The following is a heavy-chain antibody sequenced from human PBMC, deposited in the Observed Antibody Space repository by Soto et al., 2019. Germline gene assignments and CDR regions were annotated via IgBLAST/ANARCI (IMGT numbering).Heavy chain of an antibody. CDR2: ISYSGST. V-gene: IGHV4-39*01. CDR3: ASYRSGPHHHYGVDV. Sequence: SETLSHTCTVADGSIGSGTYYWGRFRQPPGKGLEWIGSISYSGSTYYNPSLNSRVTIFVDTSKRQFSLNLSSVTAADTAVYYCASYRSGPHHHYGVDVWGQGTAVTVSS. CDR1: DGSIGSGTYY. D-gene: IGHD3-22*01. J-gene: IGHJ6*02.